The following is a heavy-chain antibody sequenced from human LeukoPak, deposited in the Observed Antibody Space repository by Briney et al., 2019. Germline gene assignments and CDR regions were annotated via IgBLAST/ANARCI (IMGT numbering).Heavy chain of an antibody. Sequence: GGSLRLSCAASGFTFRSYTMHWVRQVPGKGLEWVAVTSNDGSNKYYADSVKGRFTISRDNSKNTLYLQMNSLRGEDTAVYYCAKYSGSYLYYFDYWGQGTLVTVSS. V-gene: IGHV3-30*18. CDR2: TSNDGSNK. CDR3: AKYSGSYLYYFDY. J-gene: IGHJ4*02. CDR1: GFTFRSYT. D-gene: IGHD1-26*01.